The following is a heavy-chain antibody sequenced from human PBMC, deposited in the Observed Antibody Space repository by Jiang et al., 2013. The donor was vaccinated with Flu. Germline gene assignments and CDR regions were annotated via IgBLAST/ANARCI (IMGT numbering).Heavy chain of an antibody. V-gene: IGHV1-18*01. D-gene: IGHD3-3*01. Sequence: SVKVPCKASGGSFNNYAFNWVRQAPGQGLEWMGWISAYNGNTNYAQKLQGRVTMTTDTSTSTAYMELRSLRSDDTAVYYCARGYDFWSGYPGENDYWGQGTLVTVSS. CDR1: GGSFNNYA. CDR2: ISAYNGNT. J-gene: IGHJ4*02. CDR3: ARGYDFWSGYPGENDY.